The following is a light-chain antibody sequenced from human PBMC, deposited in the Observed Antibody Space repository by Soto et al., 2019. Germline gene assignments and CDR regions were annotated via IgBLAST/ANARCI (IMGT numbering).Light chain of an antibody. Sequence: QSVLTQPPSASGTPGQRVTISCSGSSSNIGSNYVYWYQQLPGTAPKLLIYRNNQRPSGVPDRISGSKSGTSASLAISGLRSEDETDYYCAAWDDSLSGDWVFGGGTKVTVL. V-gene: IGLV1-47*01. CDR2: RNN. J-gene: IGLJ3*02. CDR3: AAWDDSLSGDWV. CDR1: SSNIGSNY.